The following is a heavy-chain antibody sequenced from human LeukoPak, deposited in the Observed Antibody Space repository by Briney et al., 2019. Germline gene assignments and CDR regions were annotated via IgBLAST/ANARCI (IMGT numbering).Heavy chain of an antibody. J-gene: IGHJ4*02. D-gene: IGHD3-22*01. CDR1: GDSISIGSYY. CDR3: ARDIENYYDSSGYSYYFDY. Sequence: SETLSLTCTVSGDSISIGSYYWSWLRQPAGKGLEWIGHMNTTGSTKYNPSLKSRVTMSVDMFKNKFSLKLRSMTAADTAVYYCARDIENYYDSSGYSYYFDYWGQGTLVTVSS. CDR2: MNTTGST. V-gene: IGHV4-61*09.